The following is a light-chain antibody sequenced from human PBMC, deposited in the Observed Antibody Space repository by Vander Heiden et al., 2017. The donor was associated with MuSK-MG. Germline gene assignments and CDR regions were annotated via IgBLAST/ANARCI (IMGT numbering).Light chain of an antibody. CDR1: TTDVGGVNY. V-gene: IGLV2-11*01. Sequence: QSALTQPRSVSAAPAQAVTISCTGTTTDVGGVNYVSWYQLHPGKAPKLMIYDVSKRPSGVPDRFSGSKTGNTASLTISGLQAEDEADYYCCSYAGTYTGVFGGGTKLTVL. J-gene: IGLJ2*01. CDR3: CSYAGTYTGV. CDR2: DVS.